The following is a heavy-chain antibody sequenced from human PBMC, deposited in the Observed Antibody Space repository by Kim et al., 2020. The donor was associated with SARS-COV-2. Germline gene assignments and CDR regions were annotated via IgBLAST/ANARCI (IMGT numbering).Heavy chain of an antibody. Sequence: GGSLRLSCAASGFTFTAYAMSWVRQAPGKGLEWVSGITAVADTTHYADSVKGRFTISRDNSKNILYLQMSSLRAEDTALYYCAKDPLKYDSNWYPNW. CDR2: ITAVADTT. D-gene: IGHD6-13*01. V-gene: IGHV3-23*01. CDR1: GFTFTAYA. CDR3: AKDPLKYDSNWYPNW. J-gene: IGHJ5*01.